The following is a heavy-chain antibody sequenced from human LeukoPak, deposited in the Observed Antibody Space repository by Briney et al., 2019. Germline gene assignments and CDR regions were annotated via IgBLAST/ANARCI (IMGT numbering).Heavy chain of an antibody. CDR2: ISYDGSNK. D-gene: IGHD3-22*01. V-gene: IGHV3-30*04. Sequence: PGGFLRLSCAASGFTFNSYAIHWVRQAPGKGLEWVAVISYDGSNKYYADSVKGRFTISRDNAKNTLYLQMNSLRAEDTAVYYCARVGDSSGYFWLTAVVDYYYYYYGMDVWGQGTTVTVSS. CDR3: ARVGDSSGYFWLTAVVDYYYYYYGMDV. CDR1: GFTFNSYA. J-gene: IGHJ6*02.